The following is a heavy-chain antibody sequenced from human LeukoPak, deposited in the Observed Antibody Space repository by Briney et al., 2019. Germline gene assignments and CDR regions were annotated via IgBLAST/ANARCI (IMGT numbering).Heavy chain of an antibody. J-gene: IGHJ4*02. CDR3: ARGHSYASKGFDY. D-gene: IGHD5-18*01. CDR1: GFTFSNYW. CDR2: IHQDGSEK. Sequence: GGSLRLSCAASGFTFSNYWMAWVRQAPGKGLEWVANIHQDGSEKYYVDSVKGRFTISRDNAKNSLCLQMSSLRAEDTAVYYCARGHSYASKGFDYWGQGTLVTVSS. V-gene: IGHV3-7*02.